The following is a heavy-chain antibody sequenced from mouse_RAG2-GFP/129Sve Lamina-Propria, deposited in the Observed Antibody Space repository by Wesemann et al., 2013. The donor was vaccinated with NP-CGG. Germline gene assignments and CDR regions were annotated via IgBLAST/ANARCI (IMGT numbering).Heavy chain of an antibody. CDR3: ARGTAWFAY. CDR1: GYTFTSYW. V-gene: IGHV1-62-3*01. CDR2: IDPNSGGT. Sequence: QVQLQQPGAELVKPGASVKLSCKASGYTFTSYWMQWVKQRPGQGLEWIGRIDPNSGGTKYNEKFKSKATLTVDKSSSTAYMQLSSLTSEDSAVYYCARGTAWFAYWGQGTLVTVSA. J-gene: IGHJ3*01.